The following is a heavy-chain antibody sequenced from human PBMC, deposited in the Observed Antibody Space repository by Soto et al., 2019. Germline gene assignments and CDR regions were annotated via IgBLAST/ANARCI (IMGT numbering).Heavy chain of an antibody. D-gene: IGHD3-16*01. J-gene: IGHJ4*02. CDR1: AFSFRHYA. CDR2: ISFDGSDK. V-gene: IGHV3-30*18. Sequence: QVHLVESGGGVVQPGRSLRLSCVASAFSFRHYAMHWVRQAPGKGLEWVAIISFDGSDKYYADSVKGRFTISRDNSKNTLYLQMNSLRVEDTAVSYCAKPFVGEGLLASDYWGQATLVTVSS. CDR3: AKPFVGEGLLASDY.